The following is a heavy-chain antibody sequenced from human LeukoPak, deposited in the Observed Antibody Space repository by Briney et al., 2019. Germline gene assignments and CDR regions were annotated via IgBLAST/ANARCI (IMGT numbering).Heavy chain of an antibody. CDR1: GGSISSGGYY. Sequence: PSETLSLTCTVSGGSISSGGYYWSWIRQHPGKGLEWIGYIYYSGSTYYNPSLKSRVTISVDTSKNQFSLKLSSVTAADTAVYYCASSPETYYDLWSGYSTFDYWGQGTLVTVSS. CDR2: IYYSGST. D-gene: IGHD3-3*01. CDR3: ASSPETYYDLWSGYSTFDY. V-gene: IGHV4-31*03. J-gene: IGHJ4*02.